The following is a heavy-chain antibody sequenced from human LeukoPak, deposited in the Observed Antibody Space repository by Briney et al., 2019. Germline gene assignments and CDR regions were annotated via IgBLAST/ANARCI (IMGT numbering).Heavy chain of an antibody. CDR3: ARLTVTGGDWFDP. CDR1: GGSISSYY. V-gene: IGHV4-59*01. CDR2: IYYSGST. Sequence: SETLSLTCTVSGGSISSYYWSWIRQPPGKGLEWIGYIYYSGSTNYNPSLKSRVTISVDTSKNQFSLKLSSVTAADTAVYYCARLTVTGGDWFDPWGQGTLVTVSS. D-gene: IGHD4-17*01. J-gene: IGHJ5*02.